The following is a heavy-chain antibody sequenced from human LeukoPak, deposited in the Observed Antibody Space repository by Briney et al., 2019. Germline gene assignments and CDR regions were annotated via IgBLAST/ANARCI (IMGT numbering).Heavy chain of an antibody. V-gene: IGHV3-66*01. D-gene: IGHD2-2*01. J-gene: IGHJ6*03. CDR3: AKGVISAALGGSDYYYYMDV. CDR2: IYSGGST. Sequence: PGGSLRLSCVASGFTFSTYWMTWVRLAPGKGLEWVSVIYSGGSTYYADSVKGRFTISRDNSKNTVFLQMNSLRAEDTAVYYCAKGVISAALGGSDYYYYMDVWGKGTTVIISS. CDR1: GFTFSTYW.